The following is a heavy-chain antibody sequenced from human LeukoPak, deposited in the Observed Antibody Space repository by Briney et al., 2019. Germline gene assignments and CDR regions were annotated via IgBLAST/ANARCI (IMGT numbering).Heavy chain of an antibody. J-gene: IGHJ4*02. CDR3: ARGRPYSGGYHLDY. Sequence: SETLSLTCTVSGDSTSSDNYYGGWVRQPPGKGLEWIGNIYYSGSTYYNPSLKSRVTMSVDTSKDQFSLKLNSVTAADTAVYYCARGRPYSGGYHLDYWGQGTLVTVSS. CDR2: IYYSGST. CDR1: GDSTSSDNYY. V-gene: IGHV4-39*01. D-gene: IGHD1-26*01.